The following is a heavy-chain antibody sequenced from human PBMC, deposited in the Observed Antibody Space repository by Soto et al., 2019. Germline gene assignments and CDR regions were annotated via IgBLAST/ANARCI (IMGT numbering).Heavy chain of an antibody. CDR3: VRENWHSDY. CDR1: GFSFSTYW. V-gene: IGHV3-74*03. CDR2: ISPNGGTT. J-gene: IGHJ4*02. Sequence: EVQLVESGGGLVQPGGSLRLSCAASGFSFSTYWMNWVRQVPGKGLIWVSQISPNGGTTMYADSVRGRFTVSRDNTKNTLLLQMDSLSADDTAVYYCVRENWHSDYWGQGTLVTVSS. D-gene: IGHD1-1*01.